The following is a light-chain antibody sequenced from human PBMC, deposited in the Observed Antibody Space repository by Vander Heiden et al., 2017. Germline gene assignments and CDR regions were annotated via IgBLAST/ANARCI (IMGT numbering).Light chain of an antibody. CDR1: SSNIGNNY. CDR2: DNN. V-gene: IGLV1-51*01. Sequence: PGQKVTISCSGSSSNIGNNYVSWYQQLPGTAPKLLIYDNNKRPSGIPDRFSGSKSGTSATLGITGLQTGDEADYYCGTWDSSLSAVVFGGGTKLTVL. CDR3: GTWDSSLSAVV. J-gene: IGLJ2*01.